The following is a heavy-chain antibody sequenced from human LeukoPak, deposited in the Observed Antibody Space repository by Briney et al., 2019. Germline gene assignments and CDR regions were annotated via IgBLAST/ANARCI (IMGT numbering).Heavy chain of an antibody. D-gene: IGHD3-10*01. CDR2: IKQDGSEK. CDR1: GFTFSSYW. CDR3: ARSEYYGSGSYYTYPDY. J-gene: IGHJ4*02. Sequence: PGGSLRLSCAASGFTFSSYWMSWVRQAPGKGLEWVANIKQDGSEKYYVDSVKGRFTISRDNAKNSLYLQMHSLRAEDTAVYYCARSEYYGSGSYYTYPDYWGQGTLLTASS. V-gene: IGHV3-7*01.